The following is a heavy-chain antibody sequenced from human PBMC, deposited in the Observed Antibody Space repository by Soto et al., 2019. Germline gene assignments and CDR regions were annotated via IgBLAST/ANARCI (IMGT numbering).Heavy chain of an antibody. V-gene: IGHV1-69*13. Sequence: SVTVSCKASGGTFSSYAISWVRQAPGQGLEWMGGIIPIFGTANYAQKFQGRVTITADESTSTAYMELSSLRSEDTAVYYCARASTDYGGNSGNWFDPWGQGTLVTVSS. J-gene: IGHJ5*02. CDR1: GGTFSSYA. CDR2: IIPIFGTA. CDR3: ARASTDYGGNSGNWFDP. D-gene: IGHD4-17*01.